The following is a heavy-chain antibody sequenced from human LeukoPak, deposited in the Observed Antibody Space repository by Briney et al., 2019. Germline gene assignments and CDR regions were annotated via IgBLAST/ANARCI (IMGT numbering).Heavy chain of an antibody. D-gene: IGHD4-11*01. V-gene: IGHV3-30-3*01. CDR1: GFTFSNYA. J-gene: IGHJ3*02. CDR3: ARGGSSSTVTTSAFDI. CDR2: ISYDGSDK. Sequence: GGSLRLSCAASGFTFSNYASHWVRQAPGKGLEWVAVISYDGSDKYYADSVKGRFTISRDNSKNTLYLQMNSLRPEDTAVYYCARGGSSSTVTTSAFDIWGQGTMVTVSS.